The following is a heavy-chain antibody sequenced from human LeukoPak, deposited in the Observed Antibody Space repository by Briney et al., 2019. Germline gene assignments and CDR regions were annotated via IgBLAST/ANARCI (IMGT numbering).Heavy chain of an antibody. V-gene: IGHV1-18*01. J-gene: IGHJ5*02. CDR3: AGQTYYYDSSGPTPFDP. CDR1: GYTFTSYG. CDR2: ISAYNGNT. Sequence: ASVKVSCKASGYTFTSYGISWVRQAPGQGREWMGWISAYNGNTNYAQKLQGRVTMATDTSTSTAYMELRSLRSDDTAVYYCAGQTYYYDSSGPTPFDPWGQGTLVTVSS. D-gene: IGHD3-22*01.